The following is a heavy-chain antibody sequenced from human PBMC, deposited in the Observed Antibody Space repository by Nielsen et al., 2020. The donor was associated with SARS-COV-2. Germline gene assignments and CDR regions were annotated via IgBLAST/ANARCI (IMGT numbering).Heavy chain of an antibody. V-gene: IGHV4-61*01. CDR3: ASGHFGK. D-gene: IGHD3-3*01. J-gene: IGHJ4*02. CDR2: VYNGGS. CDR1: GVAVNSVKSS. Sequence: SETLSLTCTVSGVAVNSVKSSWAWIRQPPGKGLEWIAYVYNGGSDYNPSLKSRVTISMDTSKNQASLKLTSATAADTAVYFCASGHFGKWGQGTLVIVSS.